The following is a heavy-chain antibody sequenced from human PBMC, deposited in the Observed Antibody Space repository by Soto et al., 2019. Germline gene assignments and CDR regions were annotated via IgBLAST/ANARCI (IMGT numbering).Heavy chain of an antibody. Sequence: EVRLLESGGGLVHPGGFLRLSCAASGFTFSSNAMSWVRQAPGKGLEWVSAISGSGVSTYYADSVTGRFTISRDNSKDTLYLQINSLRAEDTAVYYCATSSGCSGGFCYWGQGTLVTVPS. J-gene: IGHJ4*02. D-gene: IGHD2-15*01. CDR2: ISGSGVST. CDR1: GFTFSSNA. V-gene: IGHV3-23*01. CDR3: ATSSGCSGGFCY.